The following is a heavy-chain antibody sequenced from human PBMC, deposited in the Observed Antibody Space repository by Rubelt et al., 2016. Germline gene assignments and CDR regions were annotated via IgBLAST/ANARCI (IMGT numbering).Heavy chain of an antibody. V-gene: IGHV1-3*01. Sequence: QVQLVQSGAEVKKPGASVKVSCKASGYTFTSYAMHWVRQAPGQRLEWMGWINAGNGNTKYSQKFQGRVPITRDTSAITAYMELSSLGSEDTAVYYCARSKDTAMVTDADWYFDLWGRGTLVTVSS. D-gene: IGHD5-18*01. J-gene: IGHJ2*01. CDR3: ARSKDTAMVTDADWYFDL. CDR1: GYTFTSYA. CDR2: INAGNGNT.